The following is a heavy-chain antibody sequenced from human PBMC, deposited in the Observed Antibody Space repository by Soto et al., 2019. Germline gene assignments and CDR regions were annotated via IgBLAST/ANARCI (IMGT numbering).Heavy chain of an antibody. Sequence: QVQLQESGPGLVKPSETLSLTCTVSGGSISSYYWSWIRQPPGKGLEWIGYIYYSGSTNYNPSLKSRVTISVDTSKNQFSLKLSSVTAADTAVYYCASWVRWLPLEGWFDPWGQGTLVTVSS. V-gene: IGHV4-59*08. CDR3: ASWVRWLPLEGWFDP. CDR1: GGSISSYY. J-gene: IGHJ5*02. CDR2: IYYSGST. D-gene: IGHD1-1*01.